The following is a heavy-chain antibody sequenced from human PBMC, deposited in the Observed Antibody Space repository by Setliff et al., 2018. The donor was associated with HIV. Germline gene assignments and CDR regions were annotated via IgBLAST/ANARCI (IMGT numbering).Heavy chain of an antibody. CDR3: ARVRSYGSAYDAFDV. CDR2: IYSGGST. V-gene: IGHV4-4*08. D-gene: IGHD3-10*01. J-gene: IGHJ3*01. Sequence: SETLSLTCTVSGGSISSHYWSWIRQPPGTGLEWLGCIYSGGSTNYNPSLESRVTISLDTSKNQFSLRLTSVTAADTAVYYCARVRSYGSAYDAFDVWG. CDR1: GGSISSHY.